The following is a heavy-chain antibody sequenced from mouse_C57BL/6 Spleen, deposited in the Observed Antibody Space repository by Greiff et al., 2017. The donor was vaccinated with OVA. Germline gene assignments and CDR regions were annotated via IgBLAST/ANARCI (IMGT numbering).Heavy chain of an antibody. CDR3: ARGLLRRGAMDY. CDR2: IYPGSGST. CDR1: GYTFTSYW. Sequence: QVQLPQPGAELVKPGASVKMSCKASGYTFTSYWITWVKQRPGQGLEWIGDIYPGSGSTNYNEKFKSKATLTVDTSSSTAYMQLSSLTSEASAVYYCARGLLRRGAMDYWGQGTSVTVSS. J-gene: IGHJ4*01. V-gene: IGHV1-55*01. D-gene: IGHD2-12*01.